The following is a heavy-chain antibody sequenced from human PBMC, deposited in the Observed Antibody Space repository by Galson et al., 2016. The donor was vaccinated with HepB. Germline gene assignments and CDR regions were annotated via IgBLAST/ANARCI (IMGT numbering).Heavy chain of an antibody. CDR2: IYYSGST. V-gene: IGHV4-39*01. CDR1: GGSTSSSTYY. D-gene: IGHD1-26*01. J-gene: IGHJ3*02. Sequence: QVQLQESGPGLVKPSETLSLTCPVSGGSTSSSTYYWGWIRQPPGKGLEWIGTIYYSGSTYHYPSLKSRVTISVDTSRNHFSLKLTSVTAADTAVYYCARQELMGVGPFDIWGQGTMVTVSS. CDR3: ARQELMGVGPFDI.